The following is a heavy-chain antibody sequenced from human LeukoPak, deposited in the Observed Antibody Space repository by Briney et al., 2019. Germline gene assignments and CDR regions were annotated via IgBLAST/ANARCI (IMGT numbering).Heavy chain of an antibody. CDR1: GFTFGDYA. CDR3: TRDRGYCSGGSRYVY. Sequence: GGSLRLSCTASGFTFGDYAMSWFRQAPGKGLEWVGFIRSKAYGGTTEYAASVKGRFTISRDDSKSIAYLQMNSLKTEDTAVYYCTRDRGYCSGGSRYVYWGQGTLVTVSS. V-gene: IGHV3-49*03. J-gene: IGHJ4*02. CDR2: IRSKAYGGTT. D-gene: IGHD2-15*01.